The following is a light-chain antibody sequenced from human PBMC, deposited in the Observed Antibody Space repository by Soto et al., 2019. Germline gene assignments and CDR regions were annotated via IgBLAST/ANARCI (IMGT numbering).Light chain of an antibody. CDR3: QQYYSYPPT. Sequence: AIRMTQSPSSLSASTGDSVTITCRASQGISSYLAWYQQKPGKAPTLLIYAASTLQSGVPSRFSGSGSGTDFTLTISCLQSEDFATYYCQQYYSYPPTFGQGTKVEIK. CDR1: QGISSY. CDR2: AAS. J-gene: IGKJ1*01. V-gene: IGKV1-8*01.